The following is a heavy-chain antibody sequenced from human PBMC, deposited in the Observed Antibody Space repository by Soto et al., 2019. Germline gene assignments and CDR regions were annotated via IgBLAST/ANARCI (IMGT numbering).Heavy chain of an antibody. Sequence: SVKVSCKASGGTFSSYAISWVRQAPGQGLEWMGGIIPIVGTANYAQKFQGRVTITADESTSTAYMELSSLRSEDTAVYYCARDPVALAGLELEFYPWGQGTLVTVSS. CDR3: ARDPVALAGLELEFYP. CDR2: IIPIVGTA. D-gene: IGHD1-7*01. V-gene: IGHV1-69*13. CDR1: GGTFSSYA. J-gene: IGHJ5*02.